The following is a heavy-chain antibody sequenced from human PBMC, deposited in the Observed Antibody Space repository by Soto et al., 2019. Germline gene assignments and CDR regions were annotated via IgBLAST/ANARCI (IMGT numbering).Heavy chain of an antibody. V-gene: IGHV3-74*01. CDR3: AKKLDDILTGSHDF. D-gene: IGHD3-9*01. J-gene: IGHJ4*01. Sequence: GGSLRLSCEASGFSFSSYWMHWVRQAPGEGLVWVSRISTDGSTTNYADSVKGRFTISRDNSKNTLYLQMNSLRDEDTAVYYCAKKLDDILTGSHDFWGHGTLVTVSS. CDR1: GFSFSSYW. CDR2: ISTDGSTT.